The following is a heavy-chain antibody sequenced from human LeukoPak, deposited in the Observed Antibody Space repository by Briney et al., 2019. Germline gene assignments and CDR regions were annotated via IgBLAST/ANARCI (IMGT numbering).Heavy chain of an antibody. CDR2: IIPIFGTA. CDR3: AGNSEQWLVPARGFDY. V-gene: IGHV1-69*01. J-gene: IGHJ4*02. D-gene: IGHD6-19*01. Sequence: SSVKVSRKASGGTFSSYAISWVRQAPGQGLEWMGGIIPIFGTANYAQKFQGRVTITADESTSTAYMELSSLRSEDTAVYYCAGNSEQWLVPARGFDYWGQGTLVTVSS. CDR1: GGTFSSYA.